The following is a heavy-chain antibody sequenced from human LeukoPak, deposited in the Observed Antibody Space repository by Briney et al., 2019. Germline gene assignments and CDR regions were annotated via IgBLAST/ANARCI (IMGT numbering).Heavy chain of an antibody. V-gene: IGHV4-59*08. CDR2: IYYSGST. CDR3: ARQRGSGYLYYFDY. D-gene: IGHD3-22*01. Sequence: PSETLSLTCTVSGGSISSYYWSWIRQPPGKGLEWIGYIYYSGSTNYNPSLKSRVTISVDTSKNQFSLKLSSVTAADTAVYYCARQRGSGYLYYFDYWGQGTLVTVSS. J-gene: IGHJ4*02. CDR1: GGSISSYY.